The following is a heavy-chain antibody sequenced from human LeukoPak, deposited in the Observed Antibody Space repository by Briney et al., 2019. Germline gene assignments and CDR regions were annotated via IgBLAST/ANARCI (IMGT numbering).Heavy chain of an antibody. CDR2: ISYDGSNK. D-gene: IGHD1/OR15-1a*01. CDR1: GFTFSSYA. CDR3: ARLDHPFNWNRPYYYYGMDV. Sequence: GRSLRLSCAASGFTFSSYAMHWVRQAPGKGLEWVAVISYDGSNKYYADSVKGRFTISRDNSKNTLYLQMNSLRAEDTAVYYCARLDHPFNWNRPYYYYGMDVWGKGTTVTVSS. V-gene: IGHV3-30*04. J-gene: IGHJ6*04.